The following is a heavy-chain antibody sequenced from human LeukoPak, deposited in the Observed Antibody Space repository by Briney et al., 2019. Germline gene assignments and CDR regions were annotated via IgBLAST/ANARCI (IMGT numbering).Heavy chain of an antibody. Sequence: ASVKVSCKASGYTFTGYYMHWVRQAPGQGLEWMGRINPNSGGTNYAQKFQGRVTMTRDTFISTAYMELSRLRSDDTAVYYCARVYYDFWSGYSSDTFDYWGQGTLVTVSS. D-gene: IGHD3-3*01. CDR3: ARVYYDFWSGYSSDTFDY. J-gene: IGHJ4*02. V-gene: IGHV1-2*06. CDR1: GYTFTGYY. CDR2: INPNSGGT.